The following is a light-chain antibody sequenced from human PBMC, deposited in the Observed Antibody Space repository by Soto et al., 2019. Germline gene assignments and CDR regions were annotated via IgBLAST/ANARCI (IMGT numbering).Light chain of an antibody. J-gene: IGKJ2*01. CDR2: WAS. CDR3: QQYYSTPHT. CDR1: QSVLYSSNNKNY. V-gene: IGKV4-1*01. Sequence: DIVMTHSPDSLAVSLGERATINCKSSQSVLYSSNNKNYLAWYQQKPGQPPKLLIYWASTLESGVPDRFSGSGSGTDFTLTISSLQAEDVAVYYCQQYYSTPHTFGQGTKLEIK.